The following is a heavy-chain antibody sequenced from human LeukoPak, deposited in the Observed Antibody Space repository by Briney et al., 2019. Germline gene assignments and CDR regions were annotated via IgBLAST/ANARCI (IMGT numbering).Heavy chain of an antibody. CDR2: ISWNRGSI. V-gene: IGHV3-9*01. CDR3: AKSAATIILYYFDY. CDR1: GFTFDDYA. D-gene: IGHD5-12*01. J-gene: IGHJ4*02. Sequence: GGSLRLSCAASGFTFDDYAMRWVRQAPGKGLEWVSGISWNRGSIGYADSVKGRFTISRDNAKNSLYLQMNSLRAEDTALYYCAKSAATIILYYFDYWGQGTLVTVSS.